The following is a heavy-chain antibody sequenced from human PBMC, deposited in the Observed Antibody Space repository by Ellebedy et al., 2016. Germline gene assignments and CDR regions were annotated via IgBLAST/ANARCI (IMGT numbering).Heavy chain of an antibody. V-gene: IGHV3-53*01. Sequence: GESLKISCAASGFTVSSSWVSWVRQSPGKGLEWVSLTSPGGAMHYADYVKGRFTISRDNSKNTLYLQMSSLRAEDTAVYYCPKDREVGSHYYFDTWGQGTLVTVSS. CDR1: GFTVSSSW. D-gene: IGHD3-10*01. CDR3: PKDREVGSHYYFDT. J-gene: IGHJ4*02. CDR2: TSPGGAM.